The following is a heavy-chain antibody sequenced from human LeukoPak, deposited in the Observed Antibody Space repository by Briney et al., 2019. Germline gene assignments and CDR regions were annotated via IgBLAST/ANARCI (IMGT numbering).Heavy chain of an antibody. V-gene: IGHV1-18*01. CDR3: ARDGSRSGYYYFDY. CDR1: GYTFTSYG. J-gene: IGHJ4*02. CDR2: ISAYNGNT. D-gene: IGHD3-22*01. Sequence: GASVKVSCKASGYTFTSYGISWARQAPGQGLEWMGWISAYNGNTNYAQKLQGRVTMTTDTSTSTAYMELRSLRSDDTAVYYCARDGSRSGYYYFDYWGQGTLVTVSS.